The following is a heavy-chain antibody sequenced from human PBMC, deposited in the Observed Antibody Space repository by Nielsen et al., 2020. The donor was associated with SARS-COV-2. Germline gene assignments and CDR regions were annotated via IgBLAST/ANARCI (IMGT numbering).Heavy chain of an antibody. V-gene: IGHV5-10-1*01. CDR3: APFPKTSSSSLDDFDL. Sequence: GESLKISCQGSGYTFTTYWIIWVRQMPGKGLECIGKIDPSDSETNYSPSFQGHVTISADKSISTAYLQWSSLKASDTAMYYCAPFPKTSSSSLDDFDLWGQGTLVTVSS. CDR2: IDPSDSET. CDR1: GYTFTTYW. D-gene: IGHD6-6*01. J-gene: IGHJ4*02.